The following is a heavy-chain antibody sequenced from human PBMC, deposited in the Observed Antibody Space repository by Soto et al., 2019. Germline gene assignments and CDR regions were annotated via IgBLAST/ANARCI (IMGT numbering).Heavy chain of an antibody. J-gene: IGHJ6*02. CDR3: ARGPGYTYGSTYYFPMDV. Sequence: ASVKVSCKASGYVFTGHYIHWVRQAPGQGLEWMGWISPESGDTTYAQNFKGRVTMTRATSISTAYLDLSRLRRDDTAVYYCARGPGYTYGSTYYFPMDVWGQGTTVTVSS. V-gene: IGHV1-2*02. D-gene: IGHD5-18*01. CDR1: GYVFTGHY. CDR2: ISPESGDT.